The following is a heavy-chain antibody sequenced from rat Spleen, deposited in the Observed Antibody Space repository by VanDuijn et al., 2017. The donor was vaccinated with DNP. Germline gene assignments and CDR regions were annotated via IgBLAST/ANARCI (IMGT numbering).Heavy chain of an antibody. V-gene: IGHV5S10*01. CDR2: ISDDGERI. J-gene: IGHJ4*01. D-gene: IGHD1-12*03. CDR3: TTWGWLLGLDA. Sequence: EVQLVESGGGLVQPGNSLKLSCAASGFTFSDYAMAWVRQSPKKGLEWVAIISDDGERIYYQDSVKGRFIISRDLAKSTLYLQLDSLRSEDTATYYCTTWGWLLGLDAWGQGPSVTVSS. CDR1: GFTFSDYA.